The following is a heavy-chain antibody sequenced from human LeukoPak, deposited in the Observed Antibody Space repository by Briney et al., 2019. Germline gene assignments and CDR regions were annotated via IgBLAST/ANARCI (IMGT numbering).Heavy chain of an antibody. V-gene: IGHV4-30-4*08. Sequence: SETLSLTCTVSGGSISSGAYYWSWVRQHPGKGLDWIGYIYYSGSTYYNPSLKSRVTISVDTSKNQFSLKLSSVTAADTAVYYCARLGEVGAVVTRYSYFDYWGQGTLVTVSS. D-gene: IGHD5-18*01. CDR1: GGSISSGAYY. CDR3: ARLGEVGAVVTRYSYFDY. J-gene: IGHJ4*02. CDR2: IYYSGST.